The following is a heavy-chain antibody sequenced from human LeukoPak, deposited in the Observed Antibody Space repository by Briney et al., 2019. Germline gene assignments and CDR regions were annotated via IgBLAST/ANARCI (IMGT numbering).Heavy chain of an antibody. Sequence: SETLSLTCAVSGYSISSGYYWGWIRQPPGKGLEWIESIYHSGSTYYNPSLKSRVTISVDTSKNQFSLKLSSVTAADTAVYYCARTREYCGGDCYSLSYDAFDIWGQGTMVTVSS. CDR3: ARTREYCGGDCYSLSYDAFDI. J-gene: IGHJ3*02. CDR1: GYSISSGYY. CDR2: IYHSGST. V-gene: IGHV4-38-2*01. D-gene: IGHD2-21*01.